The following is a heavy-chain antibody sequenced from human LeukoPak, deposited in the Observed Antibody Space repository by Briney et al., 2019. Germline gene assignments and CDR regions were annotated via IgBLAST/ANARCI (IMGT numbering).Heavy chain of an antibody. CDR3: ARGEDFERYYLAY. V-gene: IGHV4-59*01. D-gene: IGHD3-9*01. J-gene: IGHJ4*02. Sequence: PSETLSLTCTVSGGSISSYYWSWIRQPPGKGLEWIGYIYYSGSTNYNPLFESRATISVDTSKNQFSLKLTSVTAADTAVYFCARGEDFERYYLAYWGQGTLVTVSS. CDR1: GGSISSYY. CDR2: IYYSGST.